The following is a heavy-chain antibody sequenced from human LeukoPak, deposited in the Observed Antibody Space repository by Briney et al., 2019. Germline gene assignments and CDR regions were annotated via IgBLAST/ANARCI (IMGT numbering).Heavy chain of an antibody. V-gene: IGHV3-23*01. Sequence: GGSLRLSCTASGFAFSNYAMNWVRQAPGKGLEWVSGISGFNTYYADSVRGRFTISRDNSRNVMYLQMNGLRAEDTAIYYCAKDVCTSPRCLLYFDSWGQGTPVTVSA. CDR1: GFAFSNYA. D-gene: IGHD2-8*01. J-gene: IGHJ4*02. CDR2: ISGFNT. CDR3: AKDVCTSPRCLLYFDS.